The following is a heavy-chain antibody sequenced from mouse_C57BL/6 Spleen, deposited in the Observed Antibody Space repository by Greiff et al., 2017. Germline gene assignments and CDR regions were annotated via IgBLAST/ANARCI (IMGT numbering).Heavy chain of an antibody. J-gene: IGHJ2*01. CDR1: GYAFSSSW. D-gene: IGHD2-5*01. Sequence: VQLQQSGPELVKPGASVKISCKASGYAFSSSWMNWVKQRPGKGLEWIGRIYPGDGDTNYTGKFKGKATLTADKSSSTAYMQLSSLTSEDSAVYFCARCNYSNSDYFDYWGQGTTLTVSS. V-gene: IGHV1-82*01. CDR2: IYPGDGDT. CDR3: ARCNYSNSDYFDY.